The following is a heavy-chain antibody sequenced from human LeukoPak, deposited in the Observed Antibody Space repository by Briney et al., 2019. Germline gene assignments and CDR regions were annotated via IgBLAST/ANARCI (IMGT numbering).Heavy chain of an antibody. Sequence: ASVKVSCKASGYTFTAYYMHWVRQAPGQGLEWMGIINPSGGSTTYAPKFQGRVTMTRDTSTRTIYMELSSLRSEDTAVYYCAKELGPDPGDYWGQGTLVTVSS. V-gene: IGHV1-46*01. D-gene: IGHD1-14*01. CDR3: AKELGPDPGDY. CDR1: GYTFTAYY. J-gene: IGHJ4*02. CDR2: INPSGGST.